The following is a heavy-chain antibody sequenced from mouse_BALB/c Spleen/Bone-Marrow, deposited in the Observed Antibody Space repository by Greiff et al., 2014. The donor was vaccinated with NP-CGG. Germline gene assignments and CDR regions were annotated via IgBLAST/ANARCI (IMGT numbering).Heavy chain of an antibody. J-gene: IGHJ3*01. V-gene: IGHV1S22*01. D-gene: IGHD2-4*01. CDR3: TKGLPSAY. Sequence: LQQSGSELVRPGASVKLSCKASGYTFTSYWMHWVKQSPGQGLEWIGNIYPGSGSTNYDEKFKSKATLTVDTSSSTAYMQLSSLTSEDSAVYYCTKGLPSAYWGQGTLVTVSA. CDR2: IYPGSGST. CDR1: GYTFTSYW.